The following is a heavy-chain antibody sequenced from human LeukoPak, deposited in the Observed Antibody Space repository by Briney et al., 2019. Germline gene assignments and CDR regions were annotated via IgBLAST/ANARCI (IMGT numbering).Heavy chain of an antibody. J-gene: IGHJ3*02. CDR1: GGSISSGGYY. D-gene: IGHD3-3*01. Sequence: PSETLSFTCTVSGGSISSGGYYWSWIRQHPGKGLEWIGYIYYSGSTNYNPSLKSRVTISVDTSKYQFSPKLSSVTAADTAVYYCARDGTYYDFWSGHEGERAFDIWGQGTMATVSS. CDR2: IYYSGST. CDR3: ARDGTYYDFWSGHEGERAFDI. V-gene: IGHV4-61*08.